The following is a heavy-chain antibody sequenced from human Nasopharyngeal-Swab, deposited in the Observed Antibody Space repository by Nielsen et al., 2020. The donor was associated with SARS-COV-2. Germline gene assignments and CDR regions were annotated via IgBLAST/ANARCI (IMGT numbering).Heavy chain of an antibody. Sequence: GESLKISCAASGFTFSSYAMHWVRQAPGKGLEWVAVISYDGNNKYYADSVKGRFTISRDNSKNTLYLQMNSLRAEDTAVYYCARLGGGGGNYWGQGTLVTVSS. CDR2: ISYDGNNK. CDR3: ARLGGGGGNY. V-gene: IGHV3-30*04. J-gene: IGHJ4*02. CDR1: GFTFSSYA. D-gene: IGHD1-26*01.